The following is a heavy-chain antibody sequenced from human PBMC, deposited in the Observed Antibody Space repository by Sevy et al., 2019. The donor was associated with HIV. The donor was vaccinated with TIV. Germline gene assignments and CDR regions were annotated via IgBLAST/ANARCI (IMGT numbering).Heavy chain of an antibody. Sequence: GGSLRLSCAASGFTFNNYFMGWVRKAPGKGLEWIANKNQDGSQKNYVDSVKGRFTITRDNARNLVSLQMNSLRVDDTAVYYCARELWPGDYWGQGTLVTVSS. V-gene: IGHV3-7*01. D-gene: IGHD2-21*01. CDR2: KNQDGSQK. CDR1: GFTFNNYF. CDR3: ARELWPGDY. J-gene: IGHJ4*02.